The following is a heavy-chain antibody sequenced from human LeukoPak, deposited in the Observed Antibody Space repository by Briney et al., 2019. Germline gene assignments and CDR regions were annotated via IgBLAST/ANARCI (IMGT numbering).Heavy chain of an antibody. Sequence: ASVKVSCKASGNTFSNYGFSWVRQAPGQGLEGMGWISANNGNTDYAQNFQGRGTLTTDTSTGIAYMELRSLTSDDTAVYYCARDVGVTRFDPWGQGTLVTVSS. J-gene: IGHJ5*02. CDR3: ARDVGVTRFDP. CDR1: GNTFSNYG. CDR2: ISANNGNT. V-gene: IGHV1-18*01. D-gene: IGHD3-22*01.